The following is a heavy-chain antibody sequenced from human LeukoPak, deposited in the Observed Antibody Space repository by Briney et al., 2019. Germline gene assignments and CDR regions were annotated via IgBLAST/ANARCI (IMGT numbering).Heavy chain of an antibody. CDR3: AKDMVRGVRGAFDI. V-gene: IGHV3-23*01. Sequence: PGGSLRLSCAASGFTVSSNYMSWVRQAPGKGLEWVSAISGSGGSTYYADSVKGRFTISRDNSKNTLYLQMNSLRAEDTAVYYCAKDMVRGVRGAFDIWGQGSMVTVSS. CDR2: ISGSGGST. J-gene: IGHJ3*02. CDR1: GFTVSSNY. D-gene: IGHD3-10*01.